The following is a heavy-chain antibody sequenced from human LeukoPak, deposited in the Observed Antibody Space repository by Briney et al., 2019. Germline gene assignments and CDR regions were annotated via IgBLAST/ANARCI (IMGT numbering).Heavy chain of an antibody. V-gene: IGHV3-23*01. J-gene: IGHJ4*02. CDR1: GVRFSNYA. CDR2: IRDSGDYG. CDR3: ARATDFDS. Sequence: PGVSLRLSCAASGVRFSNYAMGWVRQAPGEGLDLVSTIRDSGDYGFYADSVKGRFTISRDNSTNLVYLQMNNLRAEHKAEYNSARATDFDSWGQGTQVTVSS.